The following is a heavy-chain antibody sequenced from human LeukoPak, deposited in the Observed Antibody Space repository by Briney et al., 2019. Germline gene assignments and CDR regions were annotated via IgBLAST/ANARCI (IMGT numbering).Heavy chain of an antibody. D-gene: IGHD2-21*02. CDR3: ARSVTYNWFDP. J-gene: IGHJ5*02. Sequence: GASVKVSCKTSGYVFINYYIHWVRLAPGQGLQWMGWINPKSGATNHAQSFQGRVALTTDTSISTAFMELSNLRPVDTAIYFCARSVTYNWFDPWGQGTRVTVSS. CDR1: GYVFINYY. V-gene: IGHV1-2*02. CDR2: INPKSGAT.